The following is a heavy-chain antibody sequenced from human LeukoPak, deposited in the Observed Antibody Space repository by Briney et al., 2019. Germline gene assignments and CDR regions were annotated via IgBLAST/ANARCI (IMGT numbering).Heavy chain of an antibody. D-gene: IGHD3-3*01. J-gene: IGHJ6*03. V-gene: IGHV1-18*01. Sequence: PVASVKVSCKASGYTFTSYGISWVRQAPGQGLEWMGWISAYNGNTNYAQKLQGRVTMTTDTSTSTAYMELRSLRSDDTAVYYCATGDRNYDFWSGYYHYYYYMDVWGKGTTVTVSS. CDR3: ATGDRNYDFWSGYYHYYYYMDV. CDR2: ISAYNGNT. CDR1: GYTFTSYG.